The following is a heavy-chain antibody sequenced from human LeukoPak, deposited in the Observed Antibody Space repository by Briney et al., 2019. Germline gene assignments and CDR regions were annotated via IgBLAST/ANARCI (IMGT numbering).Heavy chain of an antibody. V-gene: IGHV4-59*01. CDR3: ASCIVGANWFDP. CDR2: IHNSGST. J-gene: IGHJ5*02. CDR1: GDSFSGYY. Sequence: SETLSLTCAVYGDSFSGYYWNWIRQPPGKGLEWIGYIHNSGSTSYNSSLKSRVTISADMSKNQVSLKLTSVTAADTAVYYCASCIVGANWFDPWGQGILVTVSS. D-gene: IGHD1-26*01.